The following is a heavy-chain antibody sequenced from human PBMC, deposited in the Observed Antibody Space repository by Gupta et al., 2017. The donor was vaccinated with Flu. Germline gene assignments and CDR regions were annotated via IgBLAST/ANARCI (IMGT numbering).Heavy chain of an antibody. CDR3: VKDRGYTWDAIDF. D-gene: IGHD2-15*01. CDR1: GITFDDYA. Sequence: EVQLVESGGGLVQPGRSLRLSCAASGITFDDYAMHWVRQAPGKGLEWVSGITWNSDTIGYADSVKGRFTLSRDTAKNSLYLQMTSLRPEDTALYYGVKDRGYTWDAIDFWGQGRRGTVSS. J-gene: IGHJ3*01. CDR2: ITWNSDTI. V-gene: IGHV3-9*01.